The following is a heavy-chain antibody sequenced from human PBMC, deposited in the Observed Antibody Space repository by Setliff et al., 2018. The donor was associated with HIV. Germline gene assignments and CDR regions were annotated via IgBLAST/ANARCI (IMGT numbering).Heavy chain of an antibody. J-gene: IGHJ5*02. CDR3: ARVKSIKTTLVRLWPRFDR. D-gene: IGHD3-10*01. CDR2: IFYRGST. Sequence: PSETLSLTCTVSGGSISSIDDFWSWIRRSPGKCLAWIGYIFYRGSTFYNPSLQSRVTMSVDTYKNQFSLKVRSLTAADTGLYYCARVKSIKTTLVRLWPRFDRWGQGTQVTVSS. V-gene: IGHV4-30-4*08. CDR1: GGSISSIDDF.